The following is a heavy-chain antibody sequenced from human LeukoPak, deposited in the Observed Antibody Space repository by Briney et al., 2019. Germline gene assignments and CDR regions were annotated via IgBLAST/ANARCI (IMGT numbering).Heavy chain of an antibody. CDR3: ARLSQQTFDI. Sequence: VASVKVSCKASGYTFTTYYMHWVRQAAGQGLEWMGIIDPSGGSTSYAQKFQGRVTMTRDTSTGTVYMELSSLRSDDTAVYYCARLSQQTFDIWGQGTLVTISS. CDR2: IDPSGGST. J-gene: IGHJ3*02. V-gene: IGHV1-46*01. CDR1: GYTFTTYY.